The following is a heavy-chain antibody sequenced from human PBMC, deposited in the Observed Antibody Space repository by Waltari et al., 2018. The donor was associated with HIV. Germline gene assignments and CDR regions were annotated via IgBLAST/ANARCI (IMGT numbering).Heavy chain of an antibody. CDR3: ARGGGHQLLVGEYFHH. J-gene: IGHJ1*01. CDR1: GGAISSGDYY. D-gene: IGHD3-10*01. CDR2: VHTSGST. Sequence: QVQLQESGPGLVKPSQTLSLTCTVSGGAISSGDYYWSWIRQPAGKGLEWIGRVHTSGSTNYNPSGKSRVTISVDTSQNQFSLKINSVTAADTAVYYCARGGGHQLLVGEYFHHWGQGTLVTVSS. V-gene: IGHV4-61*02.